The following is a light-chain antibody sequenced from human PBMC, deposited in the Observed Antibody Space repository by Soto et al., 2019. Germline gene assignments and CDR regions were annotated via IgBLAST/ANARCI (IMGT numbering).Light chain of an antibody. V-gene: IGKV4-1*01. J-gene: IGKJ4*01. CDR1: QSLLYSSNNKNY. Sequence: DIVMTQSPDSLSLSLGERATINCKSSQSLLYSSNNKNYLAWYQQKPGQPPKLLIYWASTRKPGVPDRFSGSGSRADFTLTISSLQAEDVAIYYCQQYYSAPLTFGGGTKVDIK. CDR3: QQYYSAPLT. CDR2: WAS.